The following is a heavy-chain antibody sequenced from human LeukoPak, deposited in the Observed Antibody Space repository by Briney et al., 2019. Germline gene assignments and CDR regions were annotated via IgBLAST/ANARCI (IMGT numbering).Heavy chain of an antibody. D-gene: IGHD3-3*01. Sequence: ASVKISCKVSGYTFTDYYMHWVQQAPGKGLEWMGLVDPEDGETIYAEKFQGRVTITADTSTDTAYMELSSLRSEDTAVYYCATKSRAHGDYDFPYWGQGTLVTVSS. V-gene: IGHV1-69-2*01. CDR3: ATKSRAHGDYDFPY. CDR1: GYTFTDYY. CDR2: VDPEDGET. J-gene: IGHJ4*02.